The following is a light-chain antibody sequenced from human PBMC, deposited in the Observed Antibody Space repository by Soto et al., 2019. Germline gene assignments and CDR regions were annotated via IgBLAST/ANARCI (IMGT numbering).Light chain of an antibody. Sequence: EIVMTQSPVTLSVFPWERATLSCRASQSVGVTVAWYHQRPGQAPRLLISGASTRATGVPARVSASGSGTAFTLTITSLQSDDFGVYYCQQYADWPTTFGQGTRVEIK. CDR2: GAS. V-gene: IGKV3-15*01. J-gene: IGKJ1*01. CDR1: QSVGVT. CDR3: QQYADWPTT.